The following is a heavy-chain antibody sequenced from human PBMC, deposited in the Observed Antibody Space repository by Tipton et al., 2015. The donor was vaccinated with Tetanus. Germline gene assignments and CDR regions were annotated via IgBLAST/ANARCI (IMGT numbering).Heavy chain of an antibody. V-gene: IGHV3-23*01. J-gene: IGHJ6*02. CDR1: GFSFSDYA. D-gene: IGHD2-2*01. CDR3: AKSHVGMPSDYYYYGMDV. Sequence: SLRLSCAASGFSFSDYAVSWVRQAPGKGLEWVAAISSSGSSTYYADSVKGRFTISRDNSKNTLYLQMNSLRAEDTAVYYCAKSHVGMPSDYYYYGMDVWGQGTTVTVSS. CDR2: ISSSGSST.